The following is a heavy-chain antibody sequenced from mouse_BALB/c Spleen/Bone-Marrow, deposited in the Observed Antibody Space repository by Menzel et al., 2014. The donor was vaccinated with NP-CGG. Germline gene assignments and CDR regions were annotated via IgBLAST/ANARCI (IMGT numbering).Heavy chain of an antibody. D-gene: IGHD2-10*02. J-gene: IGHJ4*01. Sequence: QVQLQQSGPGLVAPSQSLSITCTVSGFSLTDCGINWVRQPPGKGLEWLGMIWGDGTTDYNSALRSRLSINKDNSRSQVFLKMNSLQTDDTARYYCAREKYGNYYAMGYWGQGTSVTVSS. V-gene: IGHV2-6-7*01. CDR3: AREKYGNYYAMGY. CDR1: GFSLTDCG. CDR2: IWGDGTT.